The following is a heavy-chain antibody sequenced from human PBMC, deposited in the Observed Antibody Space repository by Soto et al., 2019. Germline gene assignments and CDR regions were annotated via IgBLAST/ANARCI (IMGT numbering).Heavy chain of an antibody. J-gene: IGHJ6*02. CDR1: GFTFSSYS. Sequence: PGGSLRLSCAASGFTFSSYSMNWVRQAPGKGLEWVSYISSSSSTIYYADSVKGRFTISRDNAKNSLYLQMNSLRAEDTAVYYCARDGGTEEWLPIYYYYGMDVWGQGTTVTVSS. D-gene: IGHD6-19*01. CDR3: ARDGGTEEWLPIYYYYGMDV. CDR2: ISSSSSTI. V-gene: IGHV3-48*01.